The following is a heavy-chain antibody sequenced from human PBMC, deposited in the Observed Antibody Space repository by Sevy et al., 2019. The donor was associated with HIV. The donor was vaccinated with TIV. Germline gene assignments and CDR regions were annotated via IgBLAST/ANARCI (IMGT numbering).Heavy chain of an antibody. J-gene: IGHJ4*02. D-gene: IGHD5-18*01. V-gene: IGHV3-23*01. CDR2: ISGTGDYK. Sequence: GGSLRLSCAASEFTFSNFAMGWVRQAPGKGLDWVSVISGTGDYKYYADSVKGRFTISRDNSKNTMFLQMDSLRADDTAIFYCAKKMGGGSGMAFLVDYWGQGTLVTVSS. CDR3: AKKMGGGSGMAFLVDY. CDR1: EFTFSNFA.